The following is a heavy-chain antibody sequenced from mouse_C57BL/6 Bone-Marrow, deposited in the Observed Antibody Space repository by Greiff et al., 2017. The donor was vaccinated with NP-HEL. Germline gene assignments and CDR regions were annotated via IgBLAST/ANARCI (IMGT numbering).Heavy chain of an antibody. CDR3: AGGGHDRGFAY. Sequence: QVQLQQPGAELVRPGSSVKLSCKASGYTFTSYWMHWVKQRPIQGLEWIGNIDPSDSETPYNQKFKDKATLTVDKSSSTAYMQLSSLTSEDSAVYYCAGGGHDRGFAYWGQGTLVTVSA. J-gene: IGHJ3*01. CDR1: GYTFTSYW. CDR2: IDPSDSET. V-gene: IGHV1-52*01.